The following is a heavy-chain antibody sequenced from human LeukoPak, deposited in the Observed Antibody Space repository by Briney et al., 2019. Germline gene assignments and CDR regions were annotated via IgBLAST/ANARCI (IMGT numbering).Heavy chain of an antibody. CDR3: ARDCSGASCYDY. D-gene: IGHD2-15*01. CDR2: MYYSGSN. J-gene: IGHJ4*02. CDR1: GGSISSYY. Sequence: SESLSLAYAVYGGSISSYYCGSIRQPPGKGLEWIRYMYYSGSNSYNPPLKSRVNISLDTPRNQFSLKLSSETAADTAVYYCARDCSGASCYDYWGQGTLVTVSS. V-gene: IGHV4-59*01.